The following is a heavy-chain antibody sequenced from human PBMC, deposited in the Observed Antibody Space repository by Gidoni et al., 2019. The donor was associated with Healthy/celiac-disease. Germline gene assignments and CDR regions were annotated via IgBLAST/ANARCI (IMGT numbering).Heavy chain of an antibody. CDR1: GFTFDDYA. D-gene: IGHD3-22*01. V-gene: IGHV3-9*01. CDR2: ISWNSGSI. CDR3: AKGDSSGYFLNY. J-gene: IGHJ4*02. Sequence: EVQLVESGGGLVQPGRSLRLSCAASGFTFDDYAMHWVRQAPGKGLEWVSGISWNSGSIGYADSVKGRFTISRDNAKNSLYLQMNSLRAEDTALYYCAKGDSSGYFLNYWGQGTLVTVSS.